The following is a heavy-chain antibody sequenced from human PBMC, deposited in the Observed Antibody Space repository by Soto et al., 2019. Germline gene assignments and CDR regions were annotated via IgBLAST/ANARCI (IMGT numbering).Heavy chain of an antibody. J-gene: IGHJ3*02. CDR3: ARQISYYDSTGYRVRYDAFDI. CDR1: GGSISSYD. CDR2: IYYSGST. V-gene: IGHV4-59*08. Sequence: SETLSLTCTVSGGSISSYDWSWIWQPPGKGLEWIGYIYYSGSTNYNPSLKSRVTMSVDTSKNHFSLKLSSVTAADTAVYYCARQISYYDSTGYRVRYDAFDIWGQGTMVTVSS. D-gene: IGHD3-22*01.